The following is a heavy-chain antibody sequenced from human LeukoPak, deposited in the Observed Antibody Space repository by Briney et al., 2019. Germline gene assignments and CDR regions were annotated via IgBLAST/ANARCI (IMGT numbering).Heavy chain of an antibody. CDR2: ISWNSGSI. J-gene: IGHJ4*02. Sequence: GGSLRLSCAASGFTFDDYAMHWVRQAPGKGLEWASGISWNSGSIGYADSVKGRFTISRDNAKNSLYLQMNSLRAEDMALYYCAKGYSSSWYRTPGDYWGQGTLVTVSS. V-gene: IGHV3-9*03. CDR1: GFTFDDYA. CDR3: AKGYSSSWYRTPGDY. D-gene: IGHD6-13*01.